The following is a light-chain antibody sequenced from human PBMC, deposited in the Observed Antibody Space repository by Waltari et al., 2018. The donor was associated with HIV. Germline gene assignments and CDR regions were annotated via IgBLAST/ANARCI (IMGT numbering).Light chain of an antibody. CDR3: GSYAGSNNFV. CDR2: QDT. Sequence: ELTQPPSVSVSPGQTASITCSGDKLGDKYACWYQQKPGQSPVLVIYQDTKRPSGVPDRFSGSKSGNTASLTVSGLQAEDEADYYCGSYAGSNNFVFGNGTKVTVL. V-gene: IGLV3-1*01. CDR1: KLGDKY. J-gene: IGLJ1*01.